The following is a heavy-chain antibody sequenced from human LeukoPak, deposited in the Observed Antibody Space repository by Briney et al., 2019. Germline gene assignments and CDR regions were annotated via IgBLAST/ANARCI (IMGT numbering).Heavy chain of an antibody. CDR1: GYTLTELS. Sequence: ASVKVSCKVSGYTLTELSMHWVRQAPGKGLEWMGGFDPEDGETIYAQKFQGRVTMTEDTSTDTAYMELSSLRSEDTAVYYCATGPLMGATTVQDYWGQGTLVTVSS. D-gene: IGHD1-26*01. V-gene: IGHV1-24*01. CDR3: ATGPLMGATTVQDY. J-gene: IGHJ4*02. CDR2: FDPEDGET.